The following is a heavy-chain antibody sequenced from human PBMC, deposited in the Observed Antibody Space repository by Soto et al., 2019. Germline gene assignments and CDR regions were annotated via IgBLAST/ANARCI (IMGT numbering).Heavy chain of an antibody. CDR2: ITYDGSFQ. Sequence: VGSLRLSCQASGFNFDNYGMHWVRQAPGKGLEWVAVITYDGSFQYYADSVKGRSTISRDNSKNTLSLHLNTLKPEDTAVYHCAKDRVGGTFYTPLAFWGQGTLVTVSS. D-gene: IGHD1-7*01. V-gene: IGHV3-30*18. CDR3: AKDRVGGTFYTPLAF. J-gene: IGHJ4*02. CDR1: GFNFDNYG.